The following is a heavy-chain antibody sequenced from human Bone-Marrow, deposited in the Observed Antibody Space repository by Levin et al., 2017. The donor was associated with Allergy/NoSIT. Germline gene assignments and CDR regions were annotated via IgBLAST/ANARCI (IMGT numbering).Heavy chain of an antibody. CDR1: GFNFGDYA. CDR2: IKGTHYGGTT. Sequence: LAGGSLRLSCSASGFNFGDYAMSWFRQAPGRGLEWVGLIKGTHYGGTTEYAASVKGRITFSRDDSKKIVYLEMNSLKTEDTAVYYCSRDFGFYYYHGMDVWGQGTTVTVSS. V-gene: IGHV3-49*03. CDR3: SRDFGFYYYHGMDV. D-gene: IGHD3-3*01. J-gene: IGHJ6*02.